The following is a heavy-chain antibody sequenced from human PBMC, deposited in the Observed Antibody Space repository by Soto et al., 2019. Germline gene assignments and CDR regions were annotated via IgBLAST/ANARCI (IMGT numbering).Heavy chain of an antibody. CDR3: ARSDGLVGAKHFDY. J-gene: IGHJ4*02. CDR2: IKHSGST. CDR1: GRSFSGYY. V-gene: IGHV4-34*01. D-gene: IGHD1-26*01. Sequence: QVQLQQWGAGLLKPSETLSLTCAVYGRSFSGYYWSWIRQTPGKGLEWIGEIKHSGSTNYNPSLKSRVTISVDPSKNLFALKLGSVTAADAAVYYCARSDGLVGAKHFDYWGQGTLVTVAS.